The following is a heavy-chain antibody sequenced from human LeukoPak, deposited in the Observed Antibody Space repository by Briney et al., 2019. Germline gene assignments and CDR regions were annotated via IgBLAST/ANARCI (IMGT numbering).Heavy chain of an antibody. CDR1: GFTFSSYS. D-gene: IGHD3-10*01. CDR2: ISSSSSYI. V-gene: IGHV3-21*01. CDR3: ARGRGSLAYYFDY. J-gene: IGHJ4*02. Sequence: SGGSLRLSCAASGFTFSSYSMNWVRQAPGKGLEWVSSISSSSSYIYYADSVKGRFTISRDNAKNSLYLQMNSLRAEDTAVYYCARGRGSLAYYFDYWGQGTLVTVSS.